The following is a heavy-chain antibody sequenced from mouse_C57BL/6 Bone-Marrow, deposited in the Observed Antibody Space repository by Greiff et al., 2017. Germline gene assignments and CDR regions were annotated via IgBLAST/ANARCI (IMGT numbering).Heavy chain of an antibody. J-gene: IGHJ4*01. CDR2: ISGGGGNT. Sequence: EVMLVESGGGLVKPGGSLKLSCAASGFTFSSYTMSWVRQTPEKRLEWVATISGGGGNTYYPDSVKGRFTISRDNDKNTLYLQMSSLRSEDTALYYCARRVVDAMDYWGQGTSVTVSS. V-gene: IGHV5-9*01. CDR1: GFTFSSYT. D-gene: IGHD1-1*01. CDR3: ARRVVDAMDY.